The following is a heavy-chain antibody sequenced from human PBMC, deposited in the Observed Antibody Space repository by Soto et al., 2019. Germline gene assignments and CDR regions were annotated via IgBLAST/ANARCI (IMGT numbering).Heavy chain of an antibody. Sequence: PGGSLRLSCSASGFTFSSYAMHWVRQAPGKGLEYVSAISSNGGSTYYADSVKGRFTISRDNSKNTLYLQMSSLRAEDTAVYYCCSRNFPGIVASRLYYYYGMDVWGQGTTVTVSS. CDR3: CSRNFPGIVASRLYYYYGMDV. CDR2: ISSNGGST. V-gene: IGHV3-64D*06. D-gene: IGHD6-13*01. J-gene: IGHJ6*02. CDR1: GFTFSSYA.